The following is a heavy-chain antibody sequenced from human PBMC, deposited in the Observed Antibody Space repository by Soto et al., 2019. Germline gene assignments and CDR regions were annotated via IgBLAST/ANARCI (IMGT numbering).Heavy chain of an antibody. CDR2: ISAYNGNT. CDR3: THTRGWPPSAFDI. Sequence: RASVKVSCKSSGYIFSDYGITWVRQAPGQGLEWMGWISAYNGNTDYAQKFQDRLTLATDTSTSTAYMELRSLRSDDTAIYYCTHTRGWPPSAFDIWGPGTMVTVSS. V-gene: IGHV1-18*01. D-gene: IGHD2-15*01. J-gene: IGHJ3*02. CDR1: GYIFSDYG.